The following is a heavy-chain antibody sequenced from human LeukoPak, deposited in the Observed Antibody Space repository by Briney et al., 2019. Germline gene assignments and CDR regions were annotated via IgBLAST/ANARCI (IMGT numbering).Heavy chain of an antibody. J-gene: IGHJ4*02. Sequence: ASVKVSCKASGYTFTGYYMHWVRQAPGQGLEWMGWINPNSGGTNYAQKFQGRVTMTRDTSISTAYMELSRLRSDDTAVYYCARGPVLRFLEWLLDYWGQGTLVTVSS. CDR1: GYTFTGYY. D-gene: IGHD3-3*01. V-gene: IGHV1-2*02. CDR2: INPNSGGT. CDR3: ARGPVLRFLEWLLDY.